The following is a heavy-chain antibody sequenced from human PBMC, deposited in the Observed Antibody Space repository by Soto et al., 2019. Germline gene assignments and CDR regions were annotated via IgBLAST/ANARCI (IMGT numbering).Heavy chain of an antibody. CDR3: ARDYYDYWYFDL. J-gene: IGHJ2*01. CDR2: IIPILGIA. V-gene: IGHV1-69*08. Sequence: QVQLVQSGAEVKKPGSSVKVSCKASGGTFSSYTISWVRQAPGQGLEWMGRIIPILGIANYAQKFQGRVTITEDKSTSTAYMELSSLRSEDTAVYYCARDYYDYWYFDLWGRGTLVTVSS. D-gene: IGHD3-22*01. CDR1: GGTFSSYT.